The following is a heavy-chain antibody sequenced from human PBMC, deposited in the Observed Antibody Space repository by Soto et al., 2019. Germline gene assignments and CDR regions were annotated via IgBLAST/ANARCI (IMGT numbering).Heavy chain of an antibody. CDR3: ARFPLWFGELDY. V-gene: IGHV4-30-2*01. CDR1: GASIGSGSYS. J-gene: IGHJ4*02. D-gene: IGHD3-10*01. CDR2: LHHSGDT. Sequence: QLQLQESGSGLVRPSQTLSLTCTVSGASIGSGSYSWNWIRQPPGKGLEWIGYLHHSGDTYFNPYLQRRVSISVDRSNNQFSLKLISVTAADTAVYSCARFPLWFGELDYWGQGALVTVSS.